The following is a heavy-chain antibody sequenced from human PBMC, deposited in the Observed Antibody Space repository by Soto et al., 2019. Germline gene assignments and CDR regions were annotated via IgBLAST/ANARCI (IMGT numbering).Heavy chain of an antibody. V-gene: IGHV3-7*01. Sequence: GGSLRLSCAASGFRLSTYWMNWVRQAPGKGLEWVANIKQDGSEKYYVDSVRGRFTISRDNAKNSLYLQMNSLRAEDTAVYYCATGFCSGGSCYSFGYWGQGTLVTVSS. J-gene: IGHJ4*02. D-gene: IGHD2-15*01. CDR2: IKQDGSEK. CDR3: ATGFCSGGSCYSFGY. CDR1: GFRLSTYW.